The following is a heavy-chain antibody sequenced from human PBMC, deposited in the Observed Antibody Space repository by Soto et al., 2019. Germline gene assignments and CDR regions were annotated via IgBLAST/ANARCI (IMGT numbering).Heavy chain of an antibody. D-gene: IGHD1-26*01. CDR1: GFTFRTYG. Sequence: VQLVESGGGVVQPGRSRRLSCAASGFTFRTYGMYWVRQAPGKGLEWVAVIWYDASNKYYADSVKGRFTISRDNSENTLYLQMNSLRAEDTAVYYCASGRVDGGELDLWGQGTLVTVSS. J-gene: IGHJ4*02. V-gene: IGHV3-33*01. CDR2: IWYDASNK. CDR3: ASGRVDGGELDL.